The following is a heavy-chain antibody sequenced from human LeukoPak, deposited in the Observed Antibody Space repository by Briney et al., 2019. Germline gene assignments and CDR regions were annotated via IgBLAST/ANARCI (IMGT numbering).Heavy chain of an antibody. Sequence: GASVKVSCKASGYTLTNYDINWVRQATGQGLEWMGWMKPKSGETGYAEKFQGRATMTRDTSINTADMELSSLTSEDTAVYYCARDYGGNSGWFDPWGQGTLVTVSS. CDR1: GYTLTNYD. D-gene: IGHD4-23*01. CDR2: MKPKSGET. CDR3: ARDYGGNSGWFDP. V-gene: IGHV1-8*01. J-gene: IGHJ5*02.